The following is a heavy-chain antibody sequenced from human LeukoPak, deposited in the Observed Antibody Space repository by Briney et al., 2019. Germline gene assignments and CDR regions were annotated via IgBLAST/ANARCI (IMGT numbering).Heavy chain of an antibody. CDR2: IYSGGST. V-gene: IGHV3-53*01. CDR1: GFTVSSNY. J-gene: IGHJ6*02. D-gene: IGHD5-18*01. CDR3: ARVRVDTAMVYNYYYYGMDV. Sequence: PGGSLRLSCAASGFTVSSNYMSWVRQAPGKGLGWVSVIYSGGSTYYADSVKGRFTISRDNSKNTLYLQMNSLRAEDTAVYYCARVRVDTAMVYNYYYYGMDVWGQGTTVTVSS.